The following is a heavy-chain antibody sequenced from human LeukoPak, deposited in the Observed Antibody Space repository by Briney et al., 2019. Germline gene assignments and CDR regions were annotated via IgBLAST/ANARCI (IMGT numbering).Heavy chain of an antibody. D-gene: IGHD3-9*01. V-gene: IGHV1-69*13. J-gene: IGHJ5*02. CDR3: ARAKFFDNNWFDP. Sequence: ASVTVSCTASGGTFSSYAISWVRQAPGQGLEWMGGIIPIFGTANYAQKFQGRVTITADESTSTAYMELSSLRSEDTAVYYCARAKFFDNNWFDPWGQGTLVTVSP. CDR1: GGTFSSYA. CDR2: IIPIFGTA.